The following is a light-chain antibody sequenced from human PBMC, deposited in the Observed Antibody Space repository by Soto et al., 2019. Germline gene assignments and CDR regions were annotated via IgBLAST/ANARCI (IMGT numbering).Light chain of an antibody. J-gene: IGKJ4*01. V-gene: IGKV1-39*01. CDR2: SAS. Sequence: MKQAQSPSSLSSSVGAMVTITCLASHTISNYLNWYQQKPGKAPKLLIYSASTLQSGVPSRFSGSGSGTEFTLTINSLQSEDFARYYCQASSSQPHTSAGGSKADI. CDR3: QASSSQPHT. CDR1: HTISNY.